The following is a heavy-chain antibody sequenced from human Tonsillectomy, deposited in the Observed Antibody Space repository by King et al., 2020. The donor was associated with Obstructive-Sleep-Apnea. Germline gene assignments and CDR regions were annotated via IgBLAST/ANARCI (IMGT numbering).Heavy chain of an antibody. Sequence: VQLQESGPGLVKPSETLSLTCTVSGGSINSYYLSWIRQPAGKGLEWIGRIYTSGSTNYNPSLKSRVTMSVDTSKNQFSLKLSSVTAAATAIYYCARDIVVIPATMSVEVRYFDYWGQGTLVTVSS. CDR1: GGSINSYY. J-gene: IGHJ4*02. CDR2: IYTSGST. D-gene: IGHD2-2*01. V-gene: IGHV4-4*07. CDR3: ARDIVVIPATMSVEVRYFDY.